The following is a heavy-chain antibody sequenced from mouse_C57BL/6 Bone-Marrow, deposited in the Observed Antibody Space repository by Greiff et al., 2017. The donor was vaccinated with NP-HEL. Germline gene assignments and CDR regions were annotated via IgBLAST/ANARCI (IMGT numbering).Heavy chain of an antibody. Sequence: EVQLQQSGPELVKPGASVKISCKASGYTFTDYYMNWVKQSHGKSLEWIGDINPNNGGTSYNQKFKGKATLTVDKSSSTAYMELRSLTSEDSAVYYCARWGGKASFDYWGQGTTLTVSS. CDR1: GYTFTDYY. V-gene: IGHV1-26*01. D-gene: IGHD2-1*01. CDR3: ARWGGKASFDY. CDR2: INPNNGGT. J-gene: IGHJ2*01.